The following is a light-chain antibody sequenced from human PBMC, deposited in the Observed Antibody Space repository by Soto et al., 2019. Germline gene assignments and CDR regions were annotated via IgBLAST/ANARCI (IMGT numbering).Light chain of an antibody. Sequence: DNQVTQSPSSLSASVGDRVTITCRASQSISSYLNWYRQKPGRAPNLLIYAASKLQSGVPSRFSGSGSGTDFTLTISSLQPGDFAIYYCHQSYSAPWTFGQGTKVEIK. CDR3: HQSYSAPWT. J-gene: IGKJ1*01. CDR2: AAS. CDR1: QSISSY. V-gene: IGKV1-39*01.